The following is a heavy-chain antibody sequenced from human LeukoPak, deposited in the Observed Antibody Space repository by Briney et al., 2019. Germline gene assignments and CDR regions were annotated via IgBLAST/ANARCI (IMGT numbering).Heavy chain of an antibody. CDR3: ARDFGYCSGGSCYSEFDY. CDR2: ISAYNGNT. D-gene: IGHD2-15*01. CDR1: GYTFTSYG. V-gene: IGHV1-18*01. J-gene: IGHJ4*02. Sequence: ASVKVSCKASGYTFTSYGISWVRQAPGQGLEWMGWISAYNGNTNYAQKLQGRVTMTTDTSTSTAYMELSSLRSEDTAVYYCARDFGYCSGGSCYSEFDYWGQGTLVTVSS.